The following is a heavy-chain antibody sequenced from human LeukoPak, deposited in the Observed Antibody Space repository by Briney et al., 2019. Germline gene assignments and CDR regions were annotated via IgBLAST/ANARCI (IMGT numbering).Heavy chain of an antibody. V-gene: IGHV1-46*01. CDR2: INPDVGHT. CDR1: GYILARHN. J-gene: IGHJ5*02. D-gene: IGHD3-10*01. Sequence: GASVKVSCKTSGYILARHNMHWVRQAPGQGLEWTGIINPDVGHTSYAQKFRGRVTMTRDMSTSTVYMELSSLISEDTAVYYCARDSVGGSNWFDPWGQGTLVTVSS. CDR3: ARDSVGGSNWFDP.